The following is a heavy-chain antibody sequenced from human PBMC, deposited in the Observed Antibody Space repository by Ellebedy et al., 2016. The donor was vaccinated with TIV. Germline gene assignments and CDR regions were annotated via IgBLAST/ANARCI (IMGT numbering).Heavy chain of an antibody. CDR2: INHSGST. J-gene: IGHJ5*02. CDR1: GASFSRYY. CDR3: VRGRHSYGFEWFDT. Sequence: SETLSLTXSVYGASFSRYYWTWIRQPPGKGLEWIGEINHSGSTNYNPSLKSRVSISVEPSRSQFSLKLTSVTAADTAVYFCVRGRHSYGFEWFDTWGQGTLVTVSS. V-gene: IGHV4-34*01. D-gene: IGHD5-18*01.